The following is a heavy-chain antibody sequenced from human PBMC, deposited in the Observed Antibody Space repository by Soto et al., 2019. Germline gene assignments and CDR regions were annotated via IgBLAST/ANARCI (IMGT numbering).Heavy chain of an antibody. D-gene: IGHD1-26*01. Sequence: AESLKISCEGSGSTVTYYWIGWVRKMHWKGLEWMGVTDPFDAGTRYSPSFQGRVTISAVQSTNTAYLQLSRLQASDTAIYYCGSNYGGATTGIDYWGQGTLVTVSS. CDR1: GSTVTYYW. CDR3: GSNYGGATTGIDY. V-gene: IGHV5-51*01. J-gene: IGHJ4*01. CDR2: TDPFDAGT.